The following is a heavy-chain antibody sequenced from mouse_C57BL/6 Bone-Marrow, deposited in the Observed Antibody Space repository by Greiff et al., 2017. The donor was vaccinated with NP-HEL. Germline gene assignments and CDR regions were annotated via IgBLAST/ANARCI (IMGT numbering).Heavy chain of an antibody. D-gene: IGHD1-1*01. CDR1: GFTFSDYG. V-gene: IGHV5-15*01. CDR3: ASGGITTVVAPFAY. J-gene: IGHJ3*01. CDR2: ISNLAYSI. Sequence: EVKLMESGGGLVQPGGSLKLSCAASGFTFSDYGMAWVRQAPRKGPEWVAFISNLAYSIYYADTVTGRFTISRENAKNTLYLEMSSLRSEDTAMDYCASGGITTVVAPFAYWGQGTLVTVSA.